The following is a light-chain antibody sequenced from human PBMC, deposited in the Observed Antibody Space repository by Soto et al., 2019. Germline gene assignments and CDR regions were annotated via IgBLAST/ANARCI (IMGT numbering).Light chain of an antibody. CDR3: EQGRNRPNI. V-gene: IGKV3D-20*02. J-gene: IGKJ3*01. CDR2: GAS. CDR1: QSVSSSY. Sequence: EIVLTQSPGTLSLTPGERATLSCRASQSVSSSYFAWYQQKPGQAPRLLIYGASSRATGIPDRFSGSGSGTDCTLGNKSPESEDQAVYYLEQGRNRPNIFGPGTKLEIK.